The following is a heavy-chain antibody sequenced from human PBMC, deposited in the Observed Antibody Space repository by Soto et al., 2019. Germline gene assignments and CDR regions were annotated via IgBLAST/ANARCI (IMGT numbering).Heavy chain of an antibody. Sequence: GGSLRLSCAASGFTFSSYSMNWVRQAPGKGLEWVSSISSSSSYIYYADSVKGRFTISRDNAKNSLYLQMNSLRAEDTAVYYCARPDVDTAMVSAVGYWGQGTLVTVSS. D-gene: IGHD5-18*01. CDR2: ISSSSSYI. CDR1: GFTFSSYS. J-gene: IGHJ4*02. CDR3: ARPDVDTAMVSAVGY. V-gene: IGHV3-21*01.